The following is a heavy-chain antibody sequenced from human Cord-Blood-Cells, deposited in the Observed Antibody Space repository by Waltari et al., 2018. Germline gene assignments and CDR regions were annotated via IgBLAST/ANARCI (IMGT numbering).Heavy chain of an antibody. Sequence: QVPLVQSGAEEKKPGASVKASCKVSGSTLLELSMHWVRQAPGKGLEWMGGFDPEDGETIYAQKFQGRVTMTEDTSTDTAYMELSSLRSEDTAVYYCATVTEERGSYYSLDYWGQGTLVTVSS. CDR2: FDPEDGET. J-gene: IGHJ4*02. D-gene: IGHD1-26*01. CDR3: ATVTEERGSYYSLDY. V-gene: IGHV1-24*01. CDR1: GSTLLELS.